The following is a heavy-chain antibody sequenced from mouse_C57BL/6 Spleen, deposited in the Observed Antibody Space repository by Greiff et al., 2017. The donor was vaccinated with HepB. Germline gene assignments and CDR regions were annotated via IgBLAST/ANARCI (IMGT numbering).Heavy chain of an antibody. Sequence: VKLQQPGAELVKPGASVKMSCKASGYTFTSYWITWVKQRPGQGLEWIGDIYPGSGSTNYNEKFKSKATLTVDTSSSTAYMQLSSLTSEDSAVYYCARGGYYDYDLAWFAYWGQGTLVTVSA. CDR2: IYPGSGST. J-gene: IGHJ3*01. V-gene: IGHV1-55*01. D-gene: IGHD2-4*01. CDR1: GYTFTSYW. CDR3: ARGGYYDYDLAWFAY.